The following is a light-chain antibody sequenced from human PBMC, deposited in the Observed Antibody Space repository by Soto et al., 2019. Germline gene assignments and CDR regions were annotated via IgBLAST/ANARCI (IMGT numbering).Light chain of an antibody. CDR1: TSDVGSYDL. CDR3: CSYAGSGTFYV. J-gene: IGLJ1*01. Sequence: QSALTQHASVSGSPGQSITISCTGTTSDVGSYDLVSWYQQHPVKARKLMIYEATKRPSGVSNRFSGSKSGNTASLTISGLQAEEEADYFCCSYAGSGTFYVFGTRTKVTVL. CDR2: EAT. V-gene: IGLV2-23*01.